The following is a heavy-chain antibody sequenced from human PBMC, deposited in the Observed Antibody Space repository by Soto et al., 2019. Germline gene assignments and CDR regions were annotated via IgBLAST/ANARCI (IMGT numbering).Heavy chain of an antibody. CDR2: ISSSNSYI. Sequence: PGGSLRLSCAASGFTFSSYSMNWVRQAPGKGLEWVSSISSSNSYIYYADSVKGRFTISRDNAKNSLYLQMNSLRAEDTAVYYCARDQSILDPYYFDYWGQGTLVTVSS. J-gene: IGHJ4*02. CDR3: ARDQSILDPYYFDY. D-gene: IGHD2-21*01. V-gene: IGHV3-21*01. CDR1: GFTFSSYS.